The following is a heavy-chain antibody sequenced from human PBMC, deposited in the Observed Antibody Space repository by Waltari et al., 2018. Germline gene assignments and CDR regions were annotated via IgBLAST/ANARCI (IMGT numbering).Heavy chain of an antibody. CDR1: GYTLTELS. J-gene: IGHJ4*02. CDR2: FGPEDGET. D-gene: IGHD6-19*01. Sequence: QVQLVQSGAEVKKPGASVKVSCKVSGYTLTELSMHWVRQAPGKGLEWMGGFGPEDGETIYEQKCQGRVTMTEDTSTDTAYMERSSLRSEDTAVDYCATVASGDRPYSSGWPTDYWGQGTLVTVSS. V-gene: IGHV1-24*01. CDR3: ATVASGDRPYSSGWPTDY.